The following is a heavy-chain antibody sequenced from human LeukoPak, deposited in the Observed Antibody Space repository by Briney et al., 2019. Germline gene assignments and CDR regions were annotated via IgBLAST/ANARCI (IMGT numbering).Heavy chain of an antibody. CDR2: ISGSGGNT. CDR3: AKDVPDTALVWDY. D-gene: IGHD5-18*01. V-gene: IGHV3-23*01. CDR1: GFTFTTCA. J-gene: IGHJ4*02. Sequence: PGGSLRLSRAASGFTFTTCAMNWVRPAPGKRLEWVSGISGSGGNTYYADSVKGRFPISRDNSKNTVYLQMNSLRAAEPAVYYCAKDVPDTALVWDYWGRGTLVTVSS.